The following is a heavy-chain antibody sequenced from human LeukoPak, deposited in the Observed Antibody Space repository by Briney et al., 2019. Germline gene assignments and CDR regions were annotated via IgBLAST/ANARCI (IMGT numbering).Heavy chain of an antibody. CDR3: ARDHYGGNSGWFDP. V-gene: IGHV3-53*04. Sequence: GRSLRLSCAASGFTVSSNYMSWVRQAPGKGLEWASFIYSGGSTYYADSVKGRFTISRHNSKNTLYLQMNSLRAEDTAVYYCARDHYGGNSGWFDPWGQGTLVTVSS. CDR2: IYSGGST. J-gene: IGHJ5*02. CDR1: GFTVSSNY. D-gene: IGHD4-23*01.